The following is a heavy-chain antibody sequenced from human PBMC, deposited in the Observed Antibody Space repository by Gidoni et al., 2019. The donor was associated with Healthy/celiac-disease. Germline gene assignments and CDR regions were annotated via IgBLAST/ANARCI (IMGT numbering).Heavy chain of an antibody. CDR2: ISSSGSTI. CDR3: ARDTAYSSSWYGYFDL. CDR1: GFTFSSYE. Sequence: EVQLVESGGGLVQPGGSLRLSCAASGFTFSSYEMNLVRQAPGKGLEWVSYISSSGSTIYYADSVKGRFTISRDNAKNSLYLQMNSLRAEDTAVYYCARDTAYSSSWYGYFDLWGRGTLVTVSS. J-gene: IGHJ2*01. V-gene: IGHV3-48*03. D-gene: IGHD6-13*01.